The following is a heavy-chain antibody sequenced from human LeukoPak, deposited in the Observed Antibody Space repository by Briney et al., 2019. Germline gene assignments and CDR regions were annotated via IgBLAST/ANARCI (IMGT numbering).Heavy chain of an antibody. D-gene: IGHD3-3*01. Sequence: PSQTLSLTCTVSGGSISSGGYYWPWIRQHPGKGLEWLGFISYSGSTYYNPSLKSRVTISGDTSKNQFSLKLSSVTAADTAVYFCARLNDFWSGYYLRSFDYWGQGTLVTVSS. CDR2: ISYSGST. V-gene: IGHV4-31*03. J-gene: IGHJ4*02. CDR1: GGSISSGGYY. CDR3: ARLNDFWSGYYLRSFDY.